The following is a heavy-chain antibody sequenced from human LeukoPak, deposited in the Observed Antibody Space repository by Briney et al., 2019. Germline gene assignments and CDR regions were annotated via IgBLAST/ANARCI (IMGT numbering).Heavy chain of an antibody. J-gene: IGHJ4*02. CDR2: IYYSGST. V-gene: IGHV4-39*01. CDR1: GGSISSNNYY. CDR3: ARGFLGSGSYYPF. Sequence: SETLSLTCTVSGGSISSNNYYWGWIRQPPGKGLEWIGSIYYSGSTYNNPSLKSRVTISVDTTRNQFSLKLTSVTAADTAAYYCARGFLGSGSYYPFWGQGTLVTVSS. D-gene: IGHD1-26*01.